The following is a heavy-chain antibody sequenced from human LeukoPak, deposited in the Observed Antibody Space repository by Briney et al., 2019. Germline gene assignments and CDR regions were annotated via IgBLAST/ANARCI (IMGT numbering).Heavy chain of an antibody. J-gene: IGHJ4*02. Sequence: GGSLRLSCAASGFTFSSYGMHWVRQAPGKGLEWVAFIQYDGSNKYYADSVKGRFTISRDNSKNTLYLQMNSLRAEDTAVYYCAKGFSGYDKTLDYWGQGTLVTVSS. CDR3: AKGFSGYDKTLDY. CDR2: IQYDGSNK. CDR1: GFTFSSYG. D-gene: IGHD5-12*01. V-gene: IGHV3-30*02.